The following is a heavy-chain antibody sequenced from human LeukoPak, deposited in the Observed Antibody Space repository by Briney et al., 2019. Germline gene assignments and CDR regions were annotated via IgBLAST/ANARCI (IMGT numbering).Heavy chain of an antibody. CDR1: DDSISNSDYY. J-gene: IGHJ4*02. Sequence: SETLSLTCTVADDSISNSDYYWGWIRQPPGKGLEWIGSISYAGSTYYDPSLKSRVTISVDTSKNQFSLKLSSVTAADTAVYYCARHYYDLRIMDWGQGTLVTVSS. CDR3: ARHYYDLRIMD. CDR2: ISYAGST. V-gene: IGHV4-39*01. D-gene: IGHD3/OR15-3a*01.